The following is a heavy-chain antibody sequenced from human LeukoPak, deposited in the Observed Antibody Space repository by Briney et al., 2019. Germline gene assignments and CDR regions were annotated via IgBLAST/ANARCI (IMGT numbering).Heavy chain of an antibody. CDR3: ARLVHIPRYSSSWHNDY. Sequence: KPSETLSLTCTVSGGSISSGSYYWNWIRQPAGKGLEWIGRIYTSGSTNYNPSLKSRVTISLDTSKNQFSLKLSSVTAADTAVYYCARLVHIPRYSSSWHNDYWGQGTLVTVSS. CDR1: GGSISSGSYY. D-gene: IGHD6-13*01. CDR2: IYTSGST. V-gene: IGHV4-61*02. J-gene: IGHJ4*02.